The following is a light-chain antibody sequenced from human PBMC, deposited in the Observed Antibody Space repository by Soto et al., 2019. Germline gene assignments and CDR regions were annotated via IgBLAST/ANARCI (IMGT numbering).Light chain of an antibody. CDR2: DVR. CDR1: SSDVGGYNY. V-gene: IGLV2-14*01. CDR3: SSYTSSSTYVV. Sequence: QSALTQPASVSGSPGQSITISCTGTSSDVGGYNYVSWYQQHPGKAPKLMIYDVRNRPSGVSNRFSGSKSGNTAYLTISGLQAEDEADYYCSSYTSSSTYVVLGGGTKLTVL. J-gene: IGLJ2*01.